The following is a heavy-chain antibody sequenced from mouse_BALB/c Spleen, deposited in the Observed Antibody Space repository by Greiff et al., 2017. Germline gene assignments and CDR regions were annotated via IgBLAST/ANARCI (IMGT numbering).Heavy chain of an antibody. Sequence: QVQLKQSGPGLVAPSQSLSITCTVSGFSLSRYSVHWVRQPPGKGLEWLGMIWGGGSTDYNSALKSRLSISKDNSKSQVFLKMNSLQTDDTAMYYCASHITTVSLYYYAMDYWGQGTSVTVSS. V-gene: IGHV2-6-4*01. D-gene: IGHD1-1*01. CDR1: GFSLSRYS. CDR3: ASHITTVSLYYYAMDY. CDR2: IWGGGST. J-gene: IGHJ4*01.